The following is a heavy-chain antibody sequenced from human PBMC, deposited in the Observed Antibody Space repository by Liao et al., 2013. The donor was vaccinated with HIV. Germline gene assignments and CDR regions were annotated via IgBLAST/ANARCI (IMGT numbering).Heavy chain of an antibody. D-gene: IGHD3-22*01. Sequence: QVQLQESGPGLVKPSQTLSLTCTVSGGSISSGSYYWSWIRQPAGKGLEWIGRIYISGSTNYSPSLKSRVTISVDTSKNQFSLKLSSVTAADTAVYYCAVYDSSLYYYGGTGYFDLWGRGTLVTVSS. CDR2: IYISGST. J-gene: IGHJ2*01. V-gene: IGHV4-61*02. CDR3: AVYDSSLYYYGGTGYFDL. CDR1: GGSISSGSYY.